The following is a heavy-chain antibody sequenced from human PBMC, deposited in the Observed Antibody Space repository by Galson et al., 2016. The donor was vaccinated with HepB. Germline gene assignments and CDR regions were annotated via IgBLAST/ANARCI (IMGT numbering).Heavy chain of an antibody. D-gene: IGHD2-15*01. CDR1: DNTFSKDY. V-gene: IGHV1-46*01. Sequence: SVKVSCKASDNTFSKDYIHWVRQAPGQGLQWLGTIHPSGAYTTYAQRFDGRVTMTRDTATNTVYMELRALTSKDTAVYYCARAGIDGVYCSGRSCSHFDYWGQGTLVSVSS. J-gene: IGHJ4*02. CDR3: ARAGIDGVYCSGRSCSHFDY. CDR2: IHPSGAYT.